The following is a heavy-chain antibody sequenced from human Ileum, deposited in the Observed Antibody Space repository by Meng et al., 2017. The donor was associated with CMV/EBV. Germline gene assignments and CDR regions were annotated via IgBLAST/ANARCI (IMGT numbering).Heavy chain of an antibody. CDR2: IYYSGNN. CDR1: NGSISSGSHY. J-gene: IGHJ5*02. Sequence: CTDSNGSISSGSHYWGWIRQPPGKGLEWIGYIYYSGNNYYNPSLQSRVTISEDTSQNSFSLRLSSVTAADTAVYYCARLRAGISCFDPWGQGALVTVSS. D-gene: IGHD6-19*01. CDR3: ARLRAGISCFDP. V-gene: IGHV4-31*03.